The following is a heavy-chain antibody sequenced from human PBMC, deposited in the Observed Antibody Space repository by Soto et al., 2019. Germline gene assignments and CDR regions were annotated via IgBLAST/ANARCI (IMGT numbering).Heavy chain of an antibody. CDR1: GGSMSSGGYS. Sequence: PSGTLSLTFAVSGGSMSSGGYSWSWIRQPPGKGLEWIGYIYHNGSPYYNPSLKSRVTISVDRSKNQFSLKLSSVTAADTAVYYCARVPDVWGQGTTVTVSS. J-gene: IGHJ6*02. CDR2: IYHNGSP. CDR3: ARVPDV. V-gene: IGHV4-30-2*01.